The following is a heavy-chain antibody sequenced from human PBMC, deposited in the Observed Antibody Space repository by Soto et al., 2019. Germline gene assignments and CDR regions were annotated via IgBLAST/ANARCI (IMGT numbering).Heavy chain of an antibody. D-gene: IGHD3-22*01. CDR3: ARDQCYYDSSGFLAVFDY. V-gene: IGHV4-31*03. Sequence: QVQLQESGPGLVKPSQTLSLTCTVSGGSISSGGYSWSWIRQHPGKGLDWLGYIYYSGSTYYNPSLKSRVTISVDTSKNQFSLKLSSVTAADTAVYYCARDQCYYDSSGFLAVFDYWGQGTLVTVSS. CDR1: GGSISSGGYS. J-gene: IGHJ4*02. CDR2: IYYSGST.